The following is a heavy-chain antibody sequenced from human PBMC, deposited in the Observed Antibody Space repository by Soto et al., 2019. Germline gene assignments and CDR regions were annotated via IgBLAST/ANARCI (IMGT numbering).Heavy chain of an antibody. CDR1: GYIFTSYG. V-gene: IGHV1-18*01. J-gene: IGHJ5*02. Sequence: PSVKVSCKASGYIFTSYGIVWVRQAPGQGLEWMAWIGTDNGDTKYAQKLQGRVTLTTDTSTSTAYMELRSLTSDDTAVYYCARGPSFIDTTGPWFDPWGQGTLVTV. CDR3: ARGPSFIDTTGPWFDP. CDR2: IGTDNGDT. D-gene: IGHD1-26*01.